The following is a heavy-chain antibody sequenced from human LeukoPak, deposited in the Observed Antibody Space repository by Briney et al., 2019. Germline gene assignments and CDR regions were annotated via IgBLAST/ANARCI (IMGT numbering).Heavy chain of an antibody. V-gene: IGHV1-18*04. D-gene: IGHD3-16*01. CDR2: INAYSIKT. CDR1: GYTFVSYG. J-gene: IGHJ4*02. CDR3: ARAGDEVPTYFDY. Sequence: ASVKVSCKSSGYTFVSYGMIWIRQAPGQGLEWMGWINAYSIKTKYAQKFQGRVTMTTDTSTTTAYLDLRSLTSDDTAVYYCARAGDEVPTYFDYWGQGTLVTVSS.